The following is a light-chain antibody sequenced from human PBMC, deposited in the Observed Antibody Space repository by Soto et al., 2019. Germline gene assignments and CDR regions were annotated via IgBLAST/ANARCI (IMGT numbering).Light chain of an antibody. CDR2: GAS. Sequence: IVLTDAPATLSLSPLERATLSFRASRSVSRYLAWYQQKPGQAPRLLIYGASSRATGIPDRFSGSGSGTDFTLTISRLEPEDFAVYYCQQRSNFITFGQGTRLEIK. J-gene: IGKJ5*01. V-gene: IGKV3-11*01. CDR3: QQRSNFIT. CDR1: RSVSRY.